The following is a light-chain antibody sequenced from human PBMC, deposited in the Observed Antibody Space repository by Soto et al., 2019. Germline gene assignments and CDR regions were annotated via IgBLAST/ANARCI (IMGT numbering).Light chain of an antibody. V-gene: IGKV1-39*01. CDR2: AAS. Sequence: DFELTQSPSSLSAFVGDRVSISCRASQSISKFLSWYQQRPGTAPKLLIYAASSLESGVPSRFSGSGSGTDFTLTISSLQPEDFATYYCQQFQTFGQGTKVDIK. J-gene: IGKJ1*01. CDR1: QSISKF. CDR3: QQFQT.